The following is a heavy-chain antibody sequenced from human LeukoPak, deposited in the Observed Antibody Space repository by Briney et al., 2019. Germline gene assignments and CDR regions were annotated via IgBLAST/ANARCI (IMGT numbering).Heavy chain of an antibody. Sequence: PGRSLRLSCAASGFTFSSYAMHWVRQAPGKGLEWVAVISYDGSNKYYADSVKGRFTISRDNSKNTLYLQMNSLRAEDTAVYYCAGGEYQLLIYYYYYMDVWGKGTTVTVSS. D-gene: IGHD2-2*01. CDR1: GFTFSSYA. CDR3: AGGEYQLLIYYYYYMDV. V-gene: IGHV3-30-3*01. J-gene: IGHJ6*03. CDR2: ISYDGSNK.